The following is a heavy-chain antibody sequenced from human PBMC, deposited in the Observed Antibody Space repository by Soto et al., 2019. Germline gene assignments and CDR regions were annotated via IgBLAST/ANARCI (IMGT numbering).Heavy chain of an antibody. CDR2: IYHSGST. Sequence: SETLSLTCAVSGGSISSGGYSWSWIRQPPGKGLEWIGYIYHSGSTYYNPSLKSRVTISVDTSKNQFSPKLSSVTAADTAVYYCASLITMVRGVINYYYYYGMDVWGQGTTVTVSS. J-gene: IGHJ6*02. V-gene: IGHV4-30-2*01. D-gene: IGHD3-10*01. CDR1: GGSISSGGYS. CDR3: ASLITMVRGVINYYYYYGMDV.